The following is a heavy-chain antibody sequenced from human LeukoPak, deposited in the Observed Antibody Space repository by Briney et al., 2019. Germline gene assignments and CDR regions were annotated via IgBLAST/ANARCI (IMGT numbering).Heavy chain of an antibody. J-gene: IGHJ4*02. CDR2: INPSGGST. CDR3: ARDPGRNYYESHLGSDY. D-gene: IGHD3-22*01. CDR1: GYTFTSYY. V-gene: IGHV1-46*01. Sequence: ASVKVSCKASGYTFTSYYMHWVRQAPGQGLEWMGIINPSGGSTSYAQKFQGRVTMTRDTSTSTVYMELSSLRSEDTAVYYCARDPGRNYYESHLGSDYWGQGTLVTVSS.